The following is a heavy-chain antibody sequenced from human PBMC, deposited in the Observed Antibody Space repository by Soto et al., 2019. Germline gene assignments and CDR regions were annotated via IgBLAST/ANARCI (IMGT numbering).Heavy chain of an antibody. Sequence: ASVKVSCKASGYTFTSYYMHWVRQAPGQGLEWMGIINPSGGSTSYAQKFQGRVTMTRDTSTSTVYMELSSLRSEDTAVYYCARLNGPEAYYYYYYGMDVWGQGTTVTVSS. CDR3: ARLNGPEAYYYYYYGMDV. CDR2: INPSGGST. CDR1: GYTFTSYY. V-gene: IGHV1-46*01. D-gene: IGHD2-8*01. J-gene: IGHJ6*02.